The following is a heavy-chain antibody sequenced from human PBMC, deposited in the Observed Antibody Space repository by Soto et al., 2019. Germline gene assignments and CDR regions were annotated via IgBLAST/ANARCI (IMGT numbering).Heavy chain of an antibody. CDR3: ARGDTTISYYYYYGMDV. J-gene: IGHJ6*02. V-gene: IGHV1-24*01. D-gene: IGHD2-21*02. CDR2: FDPEDGET. Sequence: ASVKVSCKVSGYTLTELSMHWVRQAPGKGLEWMGGFDPEDGETIYAQKFQGRVTMTEDTSTDTAYMELSRLRSDDTAVYYCARGDTTISYYYYYGMDVWGQGTTVTVSS. CDR1: GYTLTELS.